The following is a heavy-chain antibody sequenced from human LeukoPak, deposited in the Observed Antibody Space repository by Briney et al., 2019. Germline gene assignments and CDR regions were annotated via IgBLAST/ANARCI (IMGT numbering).Heavy chain of an antibody. Sequence: GGSLRLSCAASGFTFSSYSMNWVRQAPGKGLEWVSSIGSTSTFIYYADSVKGRFTISRDNAKNSLYLQMNSLRAEDTAVYYCARDYIVVRPQTDAFDIWGQGTVVTVSS. V-gene: IGHV3-21*01. J-gene: IGHJ3*02. CDR2: IGSTSTFI. CDR1: GFTFSSYS. D-gene: IGHD2-21*01. CDR3: ARDYIVVRPQTDAFDI.